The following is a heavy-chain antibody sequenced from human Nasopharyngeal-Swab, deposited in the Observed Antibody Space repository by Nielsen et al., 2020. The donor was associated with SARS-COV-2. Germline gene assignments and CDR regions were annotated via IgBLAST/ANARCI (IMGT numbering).Heavy chain of an antibody. CDR1: GGSISSHSYY. D-gene: IGHD3-3*01. Sequence: SETLSLTCTVSGGSISSHSYYWAWIRKPPGKGPEWIGNIYYTGSTHYNPSLRSRITTSVDTSKNQFSLELRSVTAADTGVYFCARLNYDFGGLYGVDVWGQGTTVTVSS. J-gene: IGHJ6*02. CDR2: IYYTGST. V-gene: IGHV4-39*01. CDR3: ARLNYDFGGLYGVDV.